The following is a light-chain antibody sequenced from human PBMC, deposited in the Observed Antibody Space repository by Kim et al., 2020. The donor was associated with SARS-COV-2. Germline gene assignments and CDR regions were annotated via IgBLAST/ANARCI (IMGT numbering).Light chain of an antibody. CDR3: QSSDSSDRWV. CDR1: SGSIASNF. J-gene: IGLJ3*02. CDR2: DDN. V-gene: IGLV6-57*01. Sequence: NFMLTQPHSVSESPGKTVTISCTRSSGSIASNFVQWYRQRPGSPPTTIIFDDNRRPSEVPDRFSGSIDSSSNSASLTIIGLQTEDEAHYYCQSSDSSDRWVFAGGPKLTVL.